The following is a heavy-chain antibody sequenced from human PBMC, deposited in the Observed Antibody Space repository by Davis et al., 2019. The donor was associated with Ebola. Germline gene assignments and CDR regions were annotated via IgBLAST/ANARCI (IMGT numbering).Heavy chain of an antibody. CDR2: IKQDGSEK. Sequence: GESLKISCAASGFTFSSYWMSWVRQAPGKGLEWVANIKQDGSEKYYVDSVKGRFTISRDNSKNTLYLQMNSLRAEDTAVYYCAKTLPYSNCMDVWGKGTTVTVSS. CDR1: GFTFSSYW. D-gene: IGHD4-11*01. J-gene: IGHJ6*03. CDR3: AKTLPYSNCMDV. V-gene: IGHV3-7*01.